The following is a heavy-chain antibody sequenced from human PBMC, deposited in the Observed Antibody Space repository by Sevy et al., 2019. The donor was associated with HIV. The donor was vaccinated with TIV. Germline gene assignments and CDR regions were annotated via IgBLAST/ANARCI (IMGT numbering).Heavy chain of an antibody. D-gene: IGHD2-21*01. V-gene: IGHV3-30-3*01. CDR3: ARDSGDDPYFVVGAY. J-gene: IGHJ4*02. CDR1: RFTFSTYA. Sequence: GGSLRLSCAASRFTFSTYAMHWVRQAPGKGLEWVAVISYDGSTEYYADSVKGRFTISRDNSKNTLYLQLNTLRVEDTAVYYCARDSGDDPYFVVGAYWGQGTLVTVS. CDR2: ISYDGSTE.